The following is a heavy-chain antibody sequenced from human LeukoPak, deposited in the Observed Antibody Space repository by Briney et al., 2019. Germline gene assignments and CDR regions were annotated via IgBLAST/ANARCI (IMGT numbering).Heavy chain of an antibody. V-gene: IGHV4-34*01. D-gene: IGHD2-15*01. CDR3: ARDRYCSGGSCYTFDY. CDR2: INHSGST. Sequence: SETLSLTCVVYGGSFSGYYWSWIRQPPGKGLEWIGEINHSGSTNYNPSLKSRVTISVDASKNQFSLKLSSVTAADTAVYCCARDRYCSGGSCYTFDYWGQGTLVTVSS. J-gene: IGHJ4*02. CDR1: GGSFSGYY.